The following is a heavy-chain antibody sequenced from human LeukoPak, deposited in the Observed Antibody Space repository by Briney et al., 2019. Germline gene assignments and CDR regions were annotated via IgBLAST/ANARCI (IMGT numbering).Heavy chain of an antibody. CDR2: ISSSSSYT. CDR3: ARDRMAGAYYYGSGSYTFDP. V-gene: IGHV3-11*06. Sequence: GGSLRLSCAASGFTFSDYYMSWIRQAPGKGLEWVSYISSSSSYTNYADSVKGRFTISRDNAKNTLYLQMNSLRAEDTAVYYCARDRMAGAYYYGSGSYTFDPWGQGTLVTVSS. D-gene: IGHD3-10*01. CDR1: GFTFSDYY. J-gene: IGHJ5*02.